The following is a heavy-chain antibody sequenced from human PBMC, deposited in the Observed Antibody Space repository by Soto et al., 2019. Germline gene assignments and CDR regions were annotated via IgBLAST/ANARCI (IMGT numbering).Heavy chain of an antibody. J-gene: IGHJ2*01. D-gene: IGHD3-22*01. V-gene: IGHV3-48*03. CDR2: ISSSGSTI. Sequence: EVQLVESGGGLVQPGGSLRLSCAASGFTFSSYEMNWVRQAPGKGLEWVSYISSSGSTIYYADSVKGRFTISRDNAKNSLYLQMNSLRAEDTAVYYCASRTYYYDSSGYYHAYWYFDLWGRGTLVTVSS. CDR3: ASRTYYYDSSGYYHAYWYFDL. CDR1: GFTFSSYE.